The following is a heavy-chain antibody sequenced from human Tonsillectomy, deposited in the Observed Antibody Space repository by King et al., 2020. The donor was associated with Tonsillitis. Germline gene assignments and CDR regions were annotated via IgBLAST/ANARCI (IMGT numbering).Heavy chain of an antibody. Sequence: QLQESGPGLVKPSETLSLTCTVSGGSISSSSYYWGWIRQPPGKGLEWIGSIYYSGSTYYNPSLKSRVTTSVDTSKNQFSLKLSSVTAADTAVYYCARGVAYCSSTSCYSMDYWGQGTLVTVSS. CDR2: IYYSGST. D-gene: IGHD2-2*01. J-gene: IGHJ4*02. V-gene: IGHV4-39*01. CDR1: GGSISSSSYY. CDR3: ARGVAYCSSTSCYSMDY.